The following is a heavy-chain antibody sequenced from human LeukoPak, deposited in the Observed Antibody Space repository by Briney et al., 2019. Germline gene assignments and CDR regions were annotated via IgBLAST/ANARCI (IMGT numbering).Heavy chain of an antibody. D-gene: IGHD3-10*01. CDR3: AREVLLWFGEPHFDY. J-gene: IGHJ4*02. CDR2: ISSSSSYI. CDR1: GFTFSSYS. V-gene: IGHV3-21*01. Sequence: GGSLRLSCAASGFTFSSYSMNWVRQAPGKGLEWVSSISSSSSYIYYADSVKGRSTISRDNAKNSLYLQMNSLRAEDTAVYYCAREVLLWFGEPHFDYWGQGTLVTVSS.